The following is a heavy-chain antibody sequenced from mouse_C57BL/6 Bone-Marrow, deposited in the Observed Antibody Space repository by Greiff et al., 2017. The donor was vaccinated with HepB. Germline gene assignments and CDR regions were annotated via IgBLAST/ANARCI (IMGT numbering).Heavy chain of an antibody. V-gene: IGHV5-6*01. CDR3: ARSYGPWFAY. Sequence: EVMLVESGGDLVKPGGSLKLSCAASGFTFSSYGMSWVRQTPDKRLEWVATISSGGSYTYYPDSVKGRFTISRDNAKNTLYLQMSSLKSEDTAMYYCARSYGPWFAYWGQGTLVTVSA. CDR2: ISSGGSYT. D-gene: IGHD1-1*02. J-gene: IGHJ3*01. CDR1: GFTFSSYG.